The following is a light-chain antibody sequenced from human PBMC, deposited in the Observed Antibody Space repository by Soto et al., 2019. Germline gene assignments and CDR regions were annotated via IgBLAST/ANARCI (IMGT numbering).Light chain of an antibody. CDR1: QSISSN. Sequence: DIQMTQSASSLSASVGDRVTITCRASQSISSNLNWHQQKPGKAPKVLIYAASSLQSGVPSRFSGSGSGTDFTLTISSLRPEDFATYYCHQSYSIPYTFGQGTKLEIK. CDR2: AAS. V-gene: IGKV1-39*01. CDR3: HQSYSIPYT. J-gene: IGKJ2*01.